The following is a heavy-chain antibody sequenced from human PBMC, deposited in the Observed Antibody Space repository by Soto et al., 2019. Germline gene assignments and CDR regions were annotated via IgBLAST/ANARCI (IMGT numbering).Heavy chain of an antibody. CDR2: IWYDGSNK. CDR1: GFTFSSYG. D-gene: IGHD6-13*01. Sequence: PGGSLRLSCAASGFTFSSYGMHWVRQSPGKGLEWVAVIWYDGSNKYYADSVKGRFTISRDNSKNTLYLQVNSLGAEATAVYYYSREGDPYSRTWPRLDYWGQGTLVTVSS. V-gene: IGHV3-33*01. CDR3: SREGDPYSRTWPRLDY. J-gene: IGHJ4*02.